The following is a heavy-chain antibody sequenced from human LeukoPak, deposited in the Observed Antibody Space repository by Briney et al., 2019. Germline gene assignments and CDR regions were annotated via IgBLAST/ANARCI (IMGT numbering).Heavy chain of an antibody. D-gene: IGHD2-21*01. V-gene: IGHV3-21*01. CDR3: AREASRGGDCYDY. J-gene: IGHJ4*02. CDR1: EFTFSSYS. CDR2: VSSSSSYI. Sequence: PGGSLRLSCAASEFTFSSYSMNWVRQAPGKGLEWVSSVSSSSSYIYYADSVKGRFTISRDNAKNSLYLQMDSLRAEDTAVYYCAREASRGGDCYDYWGQGTLVTVSS.